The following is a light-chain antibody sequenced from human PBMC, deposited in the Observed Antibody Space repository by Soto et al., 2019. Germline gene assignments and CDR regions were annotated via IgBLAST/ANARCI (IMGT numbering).Light chain of an antibody. CDR1: SSDVGSYNL. CDR3: CSYAGSVV. V-gene: IGLV2-23*01. Sequence: QSALTQPASVSGSPGQSITISCTGTSSDVGSYNLVSWYQQHTGKAPKLMIYEGSKRPSGVSNRFSGSKSGNTASLTISGLQEEDEDDYYCCSYAGSVVFGGGTKLTVL. CDR2: EGS. J-gene: IGLJ2*01.